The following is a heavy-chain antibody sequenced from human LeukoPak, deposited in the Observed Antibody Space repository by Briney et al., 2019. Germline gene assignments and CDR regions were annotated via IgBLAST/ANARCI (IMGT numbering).Heavy chain of an antibody. CDR2: ISSNGGST. V-gene: IGHV3-64*01. CDR3: ARGYCSGGSCSFLYWFDP. Sequence: PGGSLRLSCAASGFTFSSYAMHWARQAPGKGLEYVSAISSNGGSTYYANSVKGRFTISRDNSKNTLYLQMGSLRAEDMAVYYCARGYCSGGSCSFLYWFDPWGQGTLVTVSS. CDR1: GFTFSSYA. J-gene: IGHJ5*02. D-gene: IGHD2-15*01.